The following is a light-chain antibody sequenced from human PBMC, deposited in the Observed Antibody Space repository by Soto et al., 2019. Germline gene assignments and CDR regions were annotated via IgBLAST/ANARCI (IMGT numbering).Light chain of an antibody. V-gene: IGKV3-20*01. Sequence: EIVLTQSPGTLSLSPGERATLSCRASQSVSNSYLAWYQQKPGQAPRLLIYGASSRATGIPDRFSGSGSGTDFTLNISRLEPEEFAVYYCQQYGNSRWTFGQGTKVEI. CDR1: QSVSNSY. J-gene: IGKJ1*01. CDR2: GAS. CDR3: QQYGNSRWT.